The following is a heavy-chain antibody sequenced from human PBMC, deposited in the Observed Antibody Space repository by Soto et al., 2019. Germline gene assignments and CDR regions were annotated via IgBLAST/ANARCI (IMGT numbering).Heavy chain of an antibody. J-gene: IGHJ4*02. V-gene: IGHV4-39*01. CDR3: ARRRGIAARPFDY. CDR2: IYYSGST. CDR1: GGSISSSSYY. Sequence: SETLSLTCTVSGGSISSSSYYWGWIRQPPGKGLEWIGSIYYSGSTYYNPSLKSRVTISVDTSKNQFSLKLSSVTAADTAVYYCARRRGIAARPFDYWGQGTLVTVSS. D-gene: IGHD6-6*01.